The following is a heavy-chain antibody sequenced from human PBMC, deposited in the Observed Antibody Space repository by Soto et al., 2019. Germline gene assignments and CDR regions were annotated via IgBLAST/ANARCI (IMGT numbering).Heavy chain of an antibody. J-gene: IGHJ4*02. V-gene: IGHV4-59*08. CDR1: GGSISSYY. D-gene: IGHD3-10*01. CDR2: IYYSGST. CDR3: ARHYAYYGSGSYYFPD. Sequence: SETLSLTCTVSGGSISSYYWSWIRQPPGKGLEWIGYIYYSGSTNYNPSLKSRVTISVDTSKNQFSLKLSSVTAADTAVYYCARHYAYYGSGSYYFPDWGQGTLVTVSS.